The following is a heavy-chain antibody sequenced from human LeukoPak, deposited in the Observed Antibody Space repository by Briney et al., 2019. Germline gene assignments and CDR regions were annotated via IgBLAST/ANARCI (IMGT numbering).Heavy chain of an antibody. D-gene: IGHD3-10*01. Sequence: GGSLRLSCAASGFTFSSYWMHWARQAPGKGLVWVSRIDSDGGSTSYADSVKGRFTISRDNAKNTLYLQMNSLRAEDTAVYYCARVSYYYGSGSYRPTAVYYFDYWGQGTLVTVSS. CDR1: GFTFSSYW. V-gene: IGHV3-74*01. CDR3: ARVSYYYGSGSYRPTAVYYFDY. J-gene: IGHJ4*02. CDR2: IDSDGGST.